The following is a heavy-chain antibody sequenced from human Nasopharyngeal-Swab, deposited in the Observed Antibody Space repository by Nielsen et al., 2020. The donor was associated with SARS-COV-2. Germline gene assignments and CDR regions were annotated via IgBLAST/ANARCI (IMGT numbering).Heavy chain of an antibody. CDR1: GYSFTSYW. CDR2: IYPGDSDT. D-gene: IGHD1-1*01. Sequence: GESLKISCKGSGYSFTSYWIGWVRQMPGKGLEWMGIIYPGDSDTRYSPSFQGQVTISADKSISTAYLQWSSLKASGTAMYYCARPLGTADPGFQHWGQGTLVTVSS. CDR3: ARPLGTADPGFQH. J-gene: IGHJ1*01. V-gene: IGHV5-51*01.